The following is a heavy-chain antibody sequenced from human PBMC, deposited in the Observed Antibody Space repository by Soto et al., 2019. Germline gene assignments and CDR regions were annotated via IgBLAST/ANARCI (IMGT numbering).Heavy chain of an antibody. V-gene: IGHV4-39*01. CDR2: IYYSGST. CDR3: ARRERAAGTDWWFDP. D-gene: IGHD6-13*01. J-gene: IGHJ5*02. CDR1: GGSISSSSFH. Sequence: QLQLQESGPGLVKPSETLSLTCTVSGGSISSSSFHWGWIRQPPGKGLEWIGSIYYSGSTYYSPSRKSRVTISVDTSKNQFSLKLSSVTAADTAVYDCARRERAAGTDWWFDPWGQGTLVTVSS.